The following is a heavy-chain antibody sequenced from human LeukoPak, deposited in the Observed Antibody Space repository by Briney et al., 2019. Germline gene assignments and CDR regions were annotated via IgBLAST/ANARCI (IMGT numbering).Heavy chain of an antibody. CDR2: IYYSGST. CDR3: ASYDSRGNFDY. D-gene: IGHD3-22*01. CDR1: GGSISSYY. V-gene: IGHV4-59*01. J-gene: IGHJ4*02. Sequence: PSETLSLTCTVSGGSISSYYWSWIRQPPGKGLEWIGYIYYSGSTNYNPSLKSRVTISVDTSKNQFSLKLSSVIAADTAVYYCASYDSRGNFDYWGQGTLVTVSS.